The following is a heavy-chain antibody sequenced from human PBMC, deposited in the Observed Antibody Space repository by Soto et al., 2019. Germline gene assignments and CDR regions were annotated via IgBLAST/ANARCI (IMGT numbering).Heavy chain of an antibody. Sequence: PVKVSWKASGVTFSSYTISWVRHAPGQGLEWMGRIIPILGIANYAQKFQGRVTITADKSTSTAYMELSSLRSEDTAVYYCATVLRYLEAPFDYWGKGTLVTVSS. CDR2: IIPILGIA. V-gene: IGHV1-69*02. D-gene: IGHD3-9*01. CDR3: ATVLRYLEAPFDY. CDR1: GVTFSSYT. J-gene: IGHJ4*02.